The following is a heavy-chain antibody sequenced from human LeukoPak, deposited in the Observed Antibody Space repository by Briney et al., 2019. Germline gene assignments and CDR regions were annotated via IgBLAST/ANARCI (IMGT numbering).Heavy chain of an antibody. D-gene: IGHD3-22*01. J-gene: IGHJ4*02. CDR3: AASPDYYDSNGYSYYFDY. Sequence: SVKVSCKASGFTFTSSAVQWVRQARGQRLEWIGWIVVGSGNTNYAQKFQERVTITRDMSTSTAYMELSSLRSEDTAVYYCAASPDYYDSNGYSYYFDYWGQGTLVTVSS. V-gene: IGHV1-58*01. CDR2: IVVGSGNT. CDR1: GFTFTSSA.